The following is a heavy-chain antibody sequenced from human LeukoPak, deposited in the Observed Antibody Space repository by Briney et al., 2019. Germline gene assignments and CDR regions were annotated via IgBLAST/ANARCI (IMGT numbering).Heavy chain of an antibody. CDR2: ISAYNGNT. CDR1: GYTFISYG. D-gene: IGHD6-19*01. Sequence: ASVKVSCKASGYTFISYGISWVRQAPGQGLEWMGWISAYNGNTDFAQKFQGRVTMTRDTSTSTVYMELSSLRPEDTAVYYCARASIAVAGELDYWGQGTLVTVSS. J-gene: IGHJ4*02. V-gene: IGHV1-18*01. CDR3: ARASIAVAGELDY.